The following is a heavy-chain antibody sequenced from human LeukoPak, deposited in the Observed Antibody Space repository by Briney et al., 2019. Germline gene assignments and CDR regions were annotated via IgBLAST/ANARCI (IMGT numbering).Heavy chain of an antibody. V-gene: IGHV3-30-3*01. Sequence: GGSLRLSCAASGFTFSSYAMHWVRQAPGKGLEWVAVISYDGSNKYYADSVKGRFTISRDNSRNTLYLQMNSLRAEDTAVYYCARERPREVVACYFDYWGQGTLVTVSS. CDR2: ISYDGSNK. J-gene: IGHJ4*02. CDR1: GFTFSSYA. D-gene: IGHD2-15*01. CDR3: ARERPREVVACYFDY.